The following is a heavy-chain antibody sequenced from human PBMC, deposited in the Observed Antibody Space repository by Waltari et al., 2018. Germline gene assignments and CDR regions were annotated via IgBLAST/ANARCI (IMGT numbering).Heavy chain of an antibody. CDR1: GFTFSSYA. Sequence: EVQLLESGGGLVQPGGSLRLSCAASGFTFSSYAMSWVRQAPGKGLEWVSVISGSGGSTYYADSVKGRFTISRDNSKNTLYLQMNSLRAEDTAVYYCAKGTYFFTIFGVTITYLWGQGTLVTVSS. CDR3: AKGTYFFTIFGVTITYL. V-gene: IGHV3-23*01. D-gene: IGHD3-3*01. J-gene: IGHJ5*02. CDR2: ISGSGGST.